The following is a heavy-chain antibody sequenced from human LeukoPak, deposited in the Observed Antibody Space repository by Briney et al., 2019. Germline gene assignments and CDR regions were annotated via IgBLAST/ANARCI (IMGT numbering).Heavy chain of an antibody. V-gene: IGHV3-21*01. CDR2: ISSSSSNI. CDR1: GFTFSSIS. Sequence: GGSLRLSCAASGFTFSSISMNWVRQAPGKGLEWVSSISSSSSNIYYADSVKGRFTISRDNAKNSLYLQMNSLRAEDTAVYHCGGAGGYSGYGSQGTLVTVSS. J-gene: IGHJ4*02. D-gene: IGHD5-12*01. CDR3: GGAGGYSGY.